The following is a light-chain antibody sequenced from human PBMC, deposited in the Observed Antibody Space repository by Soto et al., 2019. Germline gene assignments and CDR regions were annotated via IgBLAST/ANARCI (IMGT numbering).Light chain of an antibody. CDR3: QQYGSSGT. CDR1: QSVSNNY. Sequence: ELALTQSPGTLSLSPGERATISCRASQSVSNNYLAWYQQKPGPAPRLLIYAASNRATGIPDRFGGSGSGTDFTLTISRLEPEDFAVYYCQQYGSSGTFGQGTKVDIK. J-gene: IGKJ1*01. V-gene: IGKV3-20*01. CDR2: AAS.